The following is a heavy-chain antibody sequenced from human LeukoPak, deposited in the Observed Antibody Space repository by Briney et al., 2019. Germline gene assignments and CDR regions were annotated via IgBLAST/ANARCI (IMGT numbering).Heavy chain of an antibody. Sequence: GRSLRLSCAASGFPFSSYSMNSVRQAPGKGLEWVSSISRSSSYIYYADSVKCRFTISSDNAKNSLYLQMNSLRAEDTAVYYCARGYYDSSGYYGDAFDIWGQGTMVTVSS. D-gene: IGHD3-22*01. CDR1: GFPFSSYS. J-gene: IGHJ3*02. CDR3: ARGYYDSSGYYGDAFDI. CDR2: ISRSSSYI. V-gene: IGHV3-21*01.